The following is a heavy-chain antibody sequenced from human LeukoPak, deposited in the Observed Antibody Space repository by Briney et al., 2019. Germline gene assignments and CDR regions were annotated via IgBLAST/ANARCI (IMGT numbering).Heavy chain of an antibody. CDR2: ISGSGGST. Sequence: GGSLRLSCAASGFTFSSYAMSWVRQAPGKGLEWVSAISGSGGSTYYADSVKGRFTISRDNSKNTLYLHMNSLGAEDTAVYYCAGDRGDTSLGDYWGQGTLVTVSS. CDR1: GFTFSSYA. CDR3: AGDRGDTSLGDY. V-gene: IGHV3-23*01. D-gene: IGHD3-16*01. J-gene: IGHJ4*02.